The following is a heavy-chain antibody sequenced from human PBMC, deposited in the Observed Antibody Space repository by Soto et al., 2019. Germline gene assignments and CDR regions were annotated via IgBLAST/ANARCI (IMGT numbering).Heavy chain of an antibody. CDR3: AREDKDHTPVFDY. CDR1: GGSFSNYV. CDR2: IIPVFGKA. Sequence: QVQLVQSGAEVMKPGSSVKVSCKASGGSFSNYVINWVRQAPGQGLEWMGTIIPVFGKANYAQKFQGRVTITADESTSTAYMELSSLTSEDTAVYYCAREDKDHTPVFDYWGQGTLVTVSS. J-gene: IGHJ4*02. D-gene: IGHD2-2*01. V-gene: IGHV1-69*18.